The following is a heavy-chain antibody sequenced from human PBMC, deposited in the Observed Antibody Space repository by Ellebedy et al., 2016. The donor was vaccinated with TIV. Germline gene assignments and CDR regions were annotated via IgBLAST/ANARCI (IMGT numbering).Heavy chain of an antibody. J-gene: IGHJ4*02. V-gene: IGHV4-39*01. CDR2: VHSSGNT. CDR3: AISPVAPTIYFDY. CDR1: GGSMSNSDYY. D-gene: IGHD5-24*01. Sequence: SETLSLXXTVSGGSMSNSDYYWGWIRQPPGKGLEFIGNVHSSGNTYISPSLKSRVSISVDTSRNQFSLGLTSVTAADTAVYYCAISPVAPTIYFDYWGQGTLVTVSS.